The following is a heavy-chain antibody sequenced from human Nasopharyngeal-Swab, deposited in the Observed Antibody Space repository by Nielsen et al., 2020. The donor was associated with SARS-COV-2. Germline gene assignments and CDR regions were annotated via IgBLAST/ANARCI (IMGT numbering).Heavy chain of an antibody. Sequence: GESLKISCVASGYPFRTYGMSWVRQTPGKGLEWVSVIYSGGTTYYADSVKGRFTISRDNSKNTLYLQMNGLRGEDTAVYYCARGDSFWGQGTTVTVSS. D-gene: IGHD2-21*01. V-gene: IGHV3-53*01. CDR2: IYSGGTT. CDR1: GYPFRTYG. CDR3: ARGDSF. J-gene: IGHJ6*01.